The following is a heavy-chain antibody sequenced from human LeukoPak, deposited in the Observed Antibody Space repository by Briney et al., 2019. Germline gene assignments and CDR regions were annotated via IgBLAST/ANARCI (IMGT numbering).Heavy chain of an antibody. Sequence: GTSLRLSCTASGYTFSDYGMHWVRQAPGKGLEWLSVISYSGVVKFYADSVKGRFTISRDNSKNTLYLQMNSLRAEDTAVYYCARIPDYWGQGTLVTVSS. D-gene: IGHD2-2*02. CDR1: GYTFSDYG. CDR2: ISYSGVVK. J-gene: IGHJ4*02. CDR3: ARIPDY. V-gene: IGHV3-33*08.